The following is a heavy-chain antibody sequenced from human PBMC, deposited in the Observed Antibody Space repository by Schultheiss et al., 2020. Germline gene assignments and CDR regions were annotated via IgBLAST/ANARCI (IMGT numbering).Heavy chain of an antibody. Sequence: GGSLRLSCAASGFTFSDYYMSWIRQAPGKGLEWVSYISSSGSTIYYADSVKGRFTISRDNAKNSLYLQMNSLRAEDTAVYYCARAGYSTSWYVGPFDYWGQGILVTVAS. V-gene: IGHV3-11*01. CDR1: GFTFSDYY. D-gene: IGHD6-13*01. CDR2: ISSSGSTI. CDR3: ARAGYSTSWYVGPFDY. J-gene: IGHJ4*02.